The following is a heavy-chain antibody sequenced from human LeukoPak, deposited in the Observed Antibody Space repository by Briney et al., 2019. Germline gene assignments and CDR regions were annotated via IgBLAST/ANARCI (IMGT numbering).Heavy chain of an antibody. D-gene: IGHD1-26*01. V-gene: IGHV1-69*13. CDR1: GGTFSSYA. Sequence: APVKVSCKASGGTFSSYAISWVRQAPGQGLEWMGGIIPIFGTANYAQKFQGRVTITADESTSTAYMELSSLRSEDTAVYYCARGRPRGSEFDPWGQGTLVTVSS. J-gene: IGHJ5*02. CDR3: ARGRPRGSEFDP. CDR2: IIPIFGTA.